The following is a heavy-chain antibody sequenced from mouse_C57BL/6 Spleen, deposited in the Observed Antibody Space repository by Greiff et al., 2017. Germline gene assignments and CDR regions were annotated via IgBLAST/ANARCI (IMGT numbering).Heavy chain of an antibody. Sequence: VKLLESGAELVKPGASVKMSCTASGYTFTSYWIPWVKQRPGQGLEWIGDIYPGSGSTNYNEKFKSKATLTVDTSSSTAYMQLSSLTSEDSAVYYCASAGTDYAMDYWGQGTSVTVSS. CDR3: ASAGTDYAMDY. CDR1: GYTFTSYW. D-gene: IGHD3-3*01. V-gene: IGHV1-55*01. CDR2: IYPGSGST. J-gene: IGHJ4*01.